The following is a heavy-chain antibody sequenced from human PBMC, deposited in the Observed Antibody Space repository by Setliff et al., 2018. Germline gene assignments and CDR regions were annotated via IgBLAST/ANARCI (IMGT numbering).Heavy chain of an antibody. Sequence: ASVKVSCKASGGTFRTNAVSWVRQAPGQGLEWMGGIIPIFGTANYAQKFQGRVTITTDESTSTAYMELSSLRSEDTAVYYCARRPYGPFYFYMDVWGKGTTVTVSS. CDR1: GGTFRTNA. V-gene: IGHV1-69*05. J-gene: IGHJ6*03. CDR3: ARRPYGPFYFYMDV. D-gene: IGHD3-10*01. CDR2: IIPIFGTA.